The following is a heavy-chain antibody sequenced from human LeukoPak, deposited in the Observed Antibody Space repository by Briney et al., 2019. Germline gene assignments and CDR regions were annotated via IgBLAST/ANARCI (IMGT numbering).Heavy chain of an antibody. Sequence: PGRSLRLSCAASGFTFSSFGMHWVRQAPGKGLEWVAGISYDGSSKYYVDSVKGRFTISRDNSRNTVYLQMNSLRAEDTAVYYCARDHSFYASSGYHQEWGQGTLVTVSS. CDR1: GFTFSSFG. J-gene: IGHJ4*02. CDR2: ISYDGSSK. CDR3: ARDHSFYASSGYHQE. V-gene: IGHV3-30*03. D-gene: IGHD3-22*01.